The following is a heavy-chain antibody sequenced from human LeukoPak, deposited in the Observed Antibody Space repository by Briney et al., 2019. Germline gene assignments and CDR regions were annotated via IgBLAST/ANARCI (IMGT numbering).Heavy chain of an antibody. Sequence: SGKVSCKSSGYTFTGYYMHWVRQAPGQGLEWMGWSNSNSGGTNYAQKFQGRVTMTRDMSISTAYMELSGLTSDDTAVYYCATSGNYYPPDYWGQGTLVTVSS. CDR1: GYTFTGYY. CDR3: ATSGNYYPPDY. CDR2: SNSNSGGT. J-gene: IGHJ4*02. V-gene: IGHV1-2*02. D-gene: IGHD3-10*01.